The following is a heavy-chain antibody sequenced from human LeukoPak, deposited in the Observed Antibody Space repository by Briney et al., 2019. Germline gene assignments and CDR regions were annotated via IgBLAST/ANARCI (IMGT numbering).Heavy chain of an antibody. CDR3: ARDIVGATHDY. J-gene: IGHJ4*02. D-gene: IGHD1-26*01. CDR2: INHSGST. Sequence: SETLSLTCAVYGGSFSGYYWSWIRQPPGKGLEWIGEINHSGSTNYNPSLKSRVTISVDTSKNQFSLKLASVTAADTAMYYCARDIVGATHDYWGQGTLVTVSS. CDR1: GGSFSGYY. V-gene: IGHV4-34*01.